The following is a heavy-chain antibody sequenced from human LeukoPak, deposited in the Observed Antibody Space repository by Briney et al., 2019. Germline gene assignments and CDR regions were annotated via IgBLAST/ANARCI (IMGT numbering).Heavy chain of an antibody. CDR1: GFTFSICA. CDR3: AKLQGSSSNWFDP. J-gene: IGHJ5*02. CDR2: ISGSGGST. V-gene: IGHV3-23*01. Sequence: GGSLRLSCAASGFTFSICAMSWVRQAPGKGLEWVSAISGSGGSTYYADSVKGRFTISRDNSKNTLYLQMNSLRAEDTAVYYCAKLQGSSSNWFDPWGQGTLVTVSS. D-gene: IGHD2-15*01.